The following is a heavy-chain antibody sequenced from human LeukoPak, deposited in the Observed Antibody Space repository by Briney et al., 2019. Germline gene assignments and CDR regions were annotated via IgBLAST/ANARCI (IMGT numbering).Heavy chain of an antibody. J-gene: IGHJ6*03. CDR3: AGGATVTPYYYYYYMDV. CDR1: GDSISRYY. CDR2: INNSGGT. D-gene: IGHD4-17*01. V-gene: IGHV4-4*08. Sequence: PSETLSLTCTVSGDSISRYYWSWIRQPPGKGLEWIGYINNSGGTSYNPSLKSRVTISLDTSKNQFSLKLNSVTTTDTAVYYCAGGATVTPYYYYYYMDVWGKGTTVTVSS.